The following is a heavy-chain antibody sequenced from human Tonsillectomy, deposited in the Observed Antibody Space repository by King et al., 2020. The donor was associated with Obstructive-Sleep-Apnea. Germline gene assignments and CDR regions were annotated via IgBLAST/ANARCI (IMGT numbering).Heavy chain of an antibody. Sequence: QVQLQESGPGLVKPSGTLSLTCTVSGGSISSSDWWSWVRQPPGKGLEWIGEIYHSGSTNYNPSLKSRVTISVDKSKNQFSLKLSSVTAADTAVYYCARFERVEELLPHMDVWGQGTTVTVSS. D-gene: IGHD1-7*01. CDR1: GGSISSSDW. V-gene: IGHV4-4*02. CDR2: IYHSGST. CDR3: ARFERVEELLPHMDV. J-gene: IGHJ6*02.